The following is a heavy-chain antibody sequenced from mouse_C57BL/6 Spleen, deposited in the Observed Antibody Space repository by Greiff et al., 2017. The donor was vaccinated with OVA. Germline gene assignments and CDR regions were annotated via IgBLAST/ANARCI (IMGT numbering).Heavy chain of an antibody. CDR2: IDPENGDT. V-gene: IGHV14-4*01. J-gene: IGHJ4*01. CDR3: TTGYGSSYGNYAMDY. Sequence: VQLQQSGAELVRPGASVKMSCTASGFNIKDDYMHWVKQRPEQGLEWIGWIDPENGDTEYASKFQGKATITADTSSNTAYLQLSSLTSEDTAVYYCTTGYGSSYGNYAMDYWGQGTSVTVSS. CDR1: GFNIKDDY. D-gene: IGHD1-1*01.